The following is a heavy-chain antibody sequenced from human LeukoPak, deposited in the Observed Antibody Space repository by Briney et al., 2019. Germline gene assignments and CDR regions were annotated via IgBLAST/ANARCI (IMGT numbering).Heavy chain of an antibody. V-gene: IGHV4-59*08. CDR3: VRNKKATIFGVIFSGAMDV. J-gene: IGHJ6*02. CDR2: IYYSGNT. CDR1: GGSISDYY. D-gene: IGHD3-3*01. Sequence: PSETLSLTCTVSGGSISDYYWSWVRLPPEKGLEWIGWIYYSGNTNYNPSLKSRVTISVDTSKNQFSLKLRSVTAADTAVYYCVRNKKATIFGVIFSGAMDVWGQGTTVTVSS.